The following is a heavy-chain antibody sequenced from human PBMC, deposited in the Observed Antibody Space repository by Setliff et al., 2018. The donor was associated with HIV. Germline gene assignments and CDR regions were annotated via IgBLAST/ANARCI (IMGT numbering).Heavy chain of an antibody. CDR1: GYTFISYA. D-gene: IGHD3-10*01. CDR2: IIPILGIA. CDR3: ARSGSYYSPFDY. J-gene: IGHJ4*02. Sequence: SVKVSCKASGYTFISYAMHWVRQAPGQRLEWMGGIIPILGIANYAQKFQGRVTITADKSTSTAYMELSSLRSEDTAVYFCARSGSYYSPFDYWGQGTLVTVS. V-gene: IGHV1-69*10.